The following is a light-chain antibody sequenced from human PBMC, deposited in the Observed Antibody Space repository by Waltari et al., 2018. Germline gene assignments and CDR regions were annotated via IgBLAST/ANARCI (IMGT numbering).Light chain of an antibody. CDR1: QSINTD. CDR2: AAS. J-gene: IGKJ3*01. CDR3: QQSYSIPPFN. Sequence: DIQMTQSPSPLSASVGDRVTITCRASQSINTDLNWYQQRPGKAPKLLVYAASSLDSGVPSRFSGSGSGTDFTLTISSLLPEDFATYYCQQSYSIPPFNFGPGTKVDIK. V-gene: IGKV1-39*01.